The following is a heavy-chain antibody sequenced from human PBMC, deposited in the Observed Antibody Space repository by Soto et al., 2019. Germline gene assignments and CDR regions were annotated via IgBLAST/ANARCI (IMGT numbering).Heavy chain of an antibody. J-gene: IGHJ4*02. CDR2: INAGNGNT. V-gene: IGHV1-3*01. D-gene: IGHD1-26*01. CDR1: GYTFTSYA. CDR3: AKGLGIYYFDY. Sequence: ASVKVSCKASGYTFTSYAMHWVRQAPGQRLEWMGWINAGNGNTKYSQKFQGRVTITRDTSASTAYMELSSRRSEDTAVYYCAKGLGIYYFDYWGQGNLVPVSS.